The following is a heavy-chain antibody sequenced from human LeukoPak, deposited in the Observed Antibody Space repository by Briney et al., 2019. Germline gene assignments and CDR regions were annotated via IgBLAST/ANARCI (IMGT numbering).Heavy chain of an antibody. CDR1: GSTFRSYS. CDR3: ARRAYGDDSFDY. J-gene: IGHJ4*02. D-gene: IGHD4-17*01. V-gene: IGHV3-48*02. CDR2: ITSGSSPI. Sequence: GGSLRLSCAASGSTFRSYSMNWVRQAPGKGLEWVSYITSGSSPIYYADSVKGRFTISRDNAKNSSYLQMNSLRDEDTAVYYCARRAYGDDSFDYWGQGTLVTVSS.